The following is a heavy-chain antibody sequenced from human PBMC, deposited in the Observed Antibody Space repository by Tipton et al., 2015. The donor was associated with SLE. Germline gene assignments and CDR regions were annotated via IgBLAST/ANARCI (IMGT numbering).Heavy chain of an antibody. CDR2: IKQDGSEK. J-gene: IGHJ6*02. CDR1: GFTFSSYW. CDR3: ARLAVALYYYYGMDV. V-gene: IGHV3-7*01. D-gene: IGHD6-19*01. Sequence: QLVQSGGGLVQPGGSLRLSCAASGFTFSSYWMSWVRQAPGKGLEWVANIKQDGSEKYYVDSVKGRFTISRDNAKNSLYLQMNSLRAEDTAVYYCARLAVALYYYYGMDVWGQGTTVTVSS.